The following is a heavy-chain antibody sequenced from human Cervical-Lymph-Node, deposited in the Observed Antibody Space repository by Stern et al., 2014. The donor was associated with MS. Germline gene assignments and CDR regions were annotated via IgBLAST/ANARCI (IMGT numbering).Heavy chain of an antibody. CDR1: GFTFTNYG. CDR3: ARGGGRSMDV. D-gene: IGHD3-16*01. V-gene: IGHV1-18*01. CDR2: ISAYNGNT. Sequence: VQLVESGAEVKKPGASVKVPCRASGFTFTNYGLMWVRQAPGQGLEWMGWISAYNGNTNYAQKFQGRIILTTDTSTNIAYMELRSLRSDDTALYYCARGGGRSMDVWGQGTTVTVSS. J-gene: IGHJ6*02.